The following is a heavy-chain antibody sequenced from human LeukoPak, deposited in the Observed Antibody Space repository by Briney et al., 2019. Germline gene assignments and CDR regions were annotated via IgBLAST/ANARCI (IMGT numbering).Heavy chain of an antibody. D-gene: IGHD3-3*01. CDR3: ARGLNDFWAGETY. V-gene: IGHV3-7*01. CDR1: GFTSRRYW. Sequence: GGSLRLSCAASGFTSRRYWMSWVRQAPGKGLEWVANINQDGSEKYYVDSVKGRFTISRDNAKNSLYLQMNSLRAEDTAVYYCARGLNDFWAGETYWGQGTLVTVSS. J-gene: IGHJ4*02. CDR2: INQDGSEK.